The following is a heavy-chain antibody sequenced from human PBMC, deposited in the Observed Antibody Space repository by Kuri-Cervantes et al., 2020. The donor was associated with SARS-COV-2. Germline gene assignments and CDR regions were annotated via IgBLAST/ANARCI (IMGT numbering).Heavy chain of an antibody. V-gene: IGHV4-34*01. CDR3: ARAYGFLRYIYYMDV. J-gene: IGHJ6*03. Sequence: LSLTCAFYGESFSGYYWNWIRQSPGKGLEWIGEVNHRGSTNYNPSLKSRVTISVDTSSKQFSLHLGSVTAADTAVYYCARAYGFLRYIYYMDVWGRGTTVTVSS. CDR1: GESFSGYY. D-gene: IGHD4-17*01. CDR2: VNHRGST.